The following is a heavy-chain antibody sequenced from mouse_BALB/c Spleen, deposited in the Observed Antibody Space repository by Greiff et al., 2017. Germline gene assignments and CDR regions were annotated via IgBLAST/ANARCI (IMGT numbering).Heavy chain of an antibody. CDR3: AREGYRYDWYFDV. D-gene: IGHD2-14*01. CDR2: INSNGGST. J-gene: IGHJ1*01. CDR1: GFTFSSYG. Sequence: EVQGVESGGGLVQPGGSLKLSCAASGFTFSSYGMSWVRQTPDKRLELVATINSNGGSTYYPDSVKGRFTISRDNAKNTLYLQMSSLKSEDTAMYYCAREGYRYDWYFDVWGAGTTVTVSS. V-gene: IGHV5-6-3*01.